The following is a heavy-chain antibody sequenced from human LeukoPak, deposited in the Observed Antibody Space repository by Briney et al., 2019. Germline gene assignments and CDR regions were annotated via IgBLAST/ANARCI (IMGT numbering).Heavy chain of an antibody. J-gene: IGHJ4*02. CDR1: GGSISSYY. CDR2: IYHSGST. D-gene: IGHD3-16*01. CDR3: ARVTYGEGFDY. Sequence: SETLSLTCTVSGGSISSYYWSWIRQPPGKGLEWIGSIYHSGSTYYNPSLKSRVTISVDTSKNQFSLKLSSVTAADTAVYYCARVTYGEGFDYWGQGTLVTVSS. V-gene: IGHV4-38-2*02.